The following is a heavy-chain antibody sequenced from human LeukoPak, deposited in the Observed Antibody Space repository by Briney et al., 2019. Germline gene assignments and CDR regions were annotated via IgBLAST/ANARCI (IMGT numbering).Heavy chain of an antibody. CDR1: GGSFSGYY. CDR2: INHSGST. V-gene: IGHV4-34*01. CDR3: ARFPGYSSSHHDY. D-gene: IGHD6-13*01. J-gene: IGHJ4*02. Sequence: SETLSLTCAVYGGSFSGYYWSWIRQPPGKGLEWIGEINHSGSTNYNPSLKSRVTISVDTSKNQFSLKLSSVTAADTTVYYCARFPGYSSSHHDYWGQGTLVTVSS.